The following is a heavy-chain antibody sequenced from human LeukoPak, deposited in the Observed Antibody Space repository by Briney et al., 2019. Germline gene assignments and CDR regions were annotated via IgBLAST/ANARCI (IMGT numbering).Heavy chain of an antibody. Sequence: SETLSLTCTVSGGSISSYYWSWIRQPPGKGLEWIGYIYYSGSTNYNPSLKSRVTISVDTSKNQFSLKLSSVTAADTAVYYCARHDSALGWFDPWGQGTLVTVSS. CDR3: ARHDSALGWFDP. D-gene: IGHD3-22*01. CDR1: GGSISSYY. V-gene: IGHV4-59*01. J-gene: IGHJ5*02. CDR2: IYYSGST.